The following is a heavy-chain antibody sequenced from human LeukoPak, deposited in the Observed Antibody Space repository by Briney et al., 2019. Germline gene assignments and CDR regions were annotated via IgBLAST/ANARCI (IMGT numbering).Heavy chain of an antibody. CDR1: GYTFTGYY. D-gene: IGHD5-24*01. V-gene: IGHV1-2*02. Sequence: ASVKVSCKASGYTFTGYYMHWVRQAPGQGLEWMGWINPNSGGTNYALKFQGRVTMTRDTSISTAYMELSRLRSDDTAVYYCARDEAWRWLQSTFFDYWGQGTLVTVSS. CDR3: ARDEAWRWLQSTFFDY. CDR2: INPNSGGT. J-gene: IGHJ4*02.